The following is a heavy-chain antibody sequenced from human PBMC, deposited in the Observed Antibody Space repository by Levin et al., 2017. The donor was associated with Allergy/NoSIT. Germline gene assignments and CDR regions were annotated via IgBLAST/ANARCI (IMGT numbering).Heavy chain of an antibody. CDR3: ARHDVHGRAGDS. CDR1: GGSITGYY. D-gene: IGHD3-10*02. CDR2: IYFSGIT. V-gene: IGHV4-59*08. Sequence: SETLSLTCTVSGGSITGYYWSWIRQPPGKGLEWIAYIYFSGITDYNPSLKSRATISRDMTMKQISLKVNSVTAADTAVFYCARHDVHGRAGDSWGQGTLVTVSS. J-gene: IGHJ4*02.